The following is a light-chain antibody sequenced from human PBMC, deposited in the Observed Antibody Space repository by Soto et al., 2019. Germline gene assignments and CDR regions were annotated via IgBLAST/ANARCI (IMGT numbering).Light chain of an antibody. Sequence: IVLTQSPGALSLSTGERATLSCRASQSVSSSYLAWYQQKPGQAPRLLIYGASSRATGIPDRFSGSGSGTDFTLTISRLEPEDFAVYYCQQYGSSRTFGQGTKWISN. CDR3: QQYGSSRT. CDR1: QSVSSSY. CDR2: GAS. V-gene: IGKV3-20*01. J-gene: IGKJ1*01.